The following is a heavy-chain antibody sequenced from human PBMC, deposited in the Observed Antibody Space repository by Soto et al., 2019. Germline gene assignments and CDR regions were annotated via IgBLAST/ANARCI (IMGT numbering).Heavy chain of an antibody. J-gene: IGHJ6*02. Sequence: GGSLRLSCVASGFPFSNYAMTWVRQAPGKGLEWVAVISYDGSNKYYADSVKGRFTISRDNSKNTLYLQMNSLRAEDTAVYYCAKDGHDSSGYYYYYYYGMDVWGQGTTVTVSS. CDR2: ISYDGSNK. D-gene: IGHD3-22*01. V-gene: IGHV3-30-3*01. CDR3: AKDGHDSSGYYYYYYYGMDV. CDR1: GFPFSNYA.